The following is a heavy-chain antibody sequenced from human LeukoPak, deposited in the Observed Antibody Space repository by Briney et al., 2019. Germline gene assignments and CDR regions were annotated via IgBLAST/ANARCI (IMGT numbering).Heavy chain of an antibody. CDR1: GFTFSSHG. CDR2: IGDTGRAK. Sequence: GGSLRLSCAASGFTFSSHGMHWVPQAPGKGLEWVAVIGDTGRAKHYADSVRGRFTTSRDNSGNTLYLEMNSLRDEDTALYYCAKEATWGNWYFDLWGRGTLVTVSS. D-gene: IGHD7-27*01. J-gene: IGHJ2*01. CDR3: AKEATWGNWYFDL. V-gene: IGHV3-30*18.